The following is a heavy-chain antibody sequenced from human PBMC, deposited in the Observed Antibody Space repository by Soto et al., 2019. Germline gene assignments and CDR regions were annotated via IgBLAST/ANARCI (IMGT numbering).Heavy chain of an antibody. CDR3: ARVSNSYCSGGSCYSDYYYYYYMDV. CDR1: GFTVSSNY. J-gene: IGHJ6*03. D-gene: IGHD2-15*01. CDR2: IYSGGST. Sequence: EVQLVESGGGLVQPGGSLRLSCAASGFTVSSNYMSWVRQAPGKGLEWVSVIYSGGSTYYADSVKGRFTISRDNSKNTLYLQMISLRTEDTAVYYCARVSNSYCSGGSCYSDYYYYYYMDVWGKGTTVTVSS. V-gene: IGHV3-66*01.